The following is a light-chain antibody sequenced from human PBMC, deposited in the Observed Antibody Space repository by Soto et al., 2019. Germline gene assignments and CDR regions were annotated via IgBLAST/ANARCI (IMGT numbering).Light chain of an antibody. CDR2: GAS. J-gene: IGKJ1*01. Sequence: EIVLTQSPGALSLSPGERATLSCGASQSVSSSYLAWYQQKPGQAPRLLIYGASTTATGIPDRCSGSGSGTDFTLPISKLAPDDFAVYYYQQYGSSPRTFGQGTKVDSK. CDR3: QQYGSSPRT. CDR1: QSVSSSY. V-gene: IGKV3-20*01.